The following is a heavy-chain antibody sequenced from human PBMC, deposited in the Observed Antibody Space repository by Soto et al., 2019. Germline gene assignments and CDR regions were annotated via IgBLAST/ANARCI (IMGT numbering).Heavy chain of an antibody. CDR2: ISYDGSNK. J-gene: IGHJ4*02. D-gene: IGHD6-13*01. V-gene: IGHV3-30-3*01. CDR3: ARGQSSRTGWYYFDY. CDR1: GFTFSSYA. Sequence: PGGSLRLFCAASGFTFSSYAMHWVRQAPGKGLEWVAVISYDGSNKYYADSVKGRFTISRDNSKNTLYLQMNSLRAEDTAVYYCARGQSSRTGWYYFDYWGQGTLVTVSS.